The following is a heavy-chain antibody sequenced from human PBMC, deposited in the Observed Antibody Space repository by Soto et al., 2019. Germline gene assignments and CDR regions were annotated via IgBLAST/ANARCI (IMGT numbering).Heavy chain of an antibody. CDR3: AKDREEQWLALGY. V-gene: IGHV3-66*01. Sequence: GGSLRLSCAASGFTFSSYSMSWVRQAPGKGLEWVSVIYSGGSTYYADSVKGRFTISRDNSKNTLYLQMNSLRAEDTAVYYCAKDREEQWLALGYWGQGTLVTVSS. CDR1: GFTFSSYS. J-gene: IGHJ4*02. D-gene: IGHD6-19*01. CDR2: IYSGGST.